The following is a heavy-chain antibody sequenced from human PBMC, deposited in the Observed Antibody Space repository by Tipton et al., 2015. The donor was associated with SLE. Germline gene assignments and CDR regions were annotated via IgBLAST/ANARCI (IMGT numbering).Heavy chain of an antibody. CDR1: GGTFGNYG. J-gene: IGHJ5*02. V-gene: IGHV1-69*05. D-gene: IGHD1-26*01. Sequence: QSGAEVKKPGSSVRVSCKASGGTFGNYGISWVRQAPGRGLEWMGRIKPLSGTTNYAQNFAGRVTFTTDDSTTTAFMELSGLRTEDTALYFCARDEFSMRWEWFDPWGQGTLVTVSS. CDR3: ARDEFSMRWEWFDP. CDR2: IKPLSGTT.